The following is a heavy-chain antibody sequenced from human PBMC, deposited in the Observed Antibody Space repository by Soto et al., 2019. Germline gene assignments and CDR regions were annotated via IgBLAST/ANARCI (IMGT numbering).Heavy chain of an antibody. CDR2: ISAYNGNT. J-gene: IGHJ4*02. CDR3: ARDRRYYYDSSGYYYGY. V-gene: IGHV1-18*01. Sequence: QVQLVQSGAEVKKPGASVKVSCKASGYTFTSYGISWVRQAPGQGLERMGWISAYNGNTNYAQKLQGRVTMTTDTSTSTAYMELRSLRSDDTAVYYCARDRRYYYDSSGYYYGYWGQGTLVTVSS. CDR1: GYTFTSYG. D-gene: IGHD3-22*01.